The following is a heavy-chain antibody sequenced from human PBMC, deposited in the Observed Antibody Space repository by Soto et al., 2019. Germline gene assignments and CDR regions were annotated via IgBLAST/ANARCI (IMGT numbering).Heavy chain of an antibody. J-gene: IGHJ6*02. CDR2: IYPGDSDT. CDR3: ARLNGLPLYQSMDV. V-gene: IGHV5-51*01. Sequence: GESLKISFEGSGYTFSTYLIGWVRQMPGKGLEWMGIIYPGDSDTKYSPSFQGQVTISADKSISTAYLQWSSLKASDTAMYYCARLNGLPLYQSMDVWGQGTTVVVSS. D-gene: IGHD3-9*01. CDR1: GYTFSTYL.